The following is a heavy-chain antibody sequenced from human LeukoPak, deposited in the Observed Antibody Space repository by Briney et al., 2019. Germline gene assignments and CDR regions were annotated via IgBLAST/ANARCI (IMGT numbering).Heavy chain of an antibody. D-gene: IGHD6-13*01. J-gene: IGHJ4*02. CDR1: GDIVSSNSAA. CDR3: ARGLYDSSWYYLDY. CDR2: TYYRSKWSN. V-gene: IGHV6-1*01. Sequence: SQTLSLTCAISGDIVSSNSAAWNWIRQSPSRGLEWLGRTYYRSKWSNNYAISVKSRITIYPDTSKNQISLQLNSVTPEDTAVYYCARGLYDSSWYYLDYWGQGTLVTVSS.